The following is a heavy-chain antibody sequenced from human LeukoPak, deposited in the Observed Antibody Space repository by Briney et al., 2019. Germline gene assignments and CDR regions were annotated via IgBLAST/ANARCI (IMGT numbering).Heavy chain of an antibody. CDR1: GGSISSYY. J-gene: IGHJ6*03. V-gene: IGHV4-59*01. Sequence: SETLSLTCTVSGGSISSYYWSWIRQPPGKGLEWIGYIYYSGSTNYNPSLKSRVTISVDTSKNQFSLKLSSVTAADTAVYYCARDKGYGDYYNVYYYYYMDVWGKGTTVTVSS. CDR2: IYYSGST. D-gene: IGHD4-17*01. CDR3: ARDKGYGDYYNVYYYYYMDV.